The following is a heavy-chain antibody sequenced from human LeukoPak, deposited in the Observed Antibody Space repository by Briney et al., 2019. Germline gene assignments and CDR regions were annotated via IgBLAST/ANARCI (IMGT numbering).Heavy chain of an antibody. CDR1: GYSLTSYW. CDR3: ARQGGYYDSSGYYTH. D-gene: IGHD3-22*01. J-gene: IGHJ4*02. CDR2: IYPGDSDT. V-gene: IGHV5-51*01. Sequence: GESLKISCKGSGYSLTSYWIGWVRQMPRKGLEWMGIIYPGDSDTRYSPSFQGQVTISADKSISTAYLQWSSLKASDTAMYYCARQGGYYDSSGYYTHWGQGTLVTVSS.